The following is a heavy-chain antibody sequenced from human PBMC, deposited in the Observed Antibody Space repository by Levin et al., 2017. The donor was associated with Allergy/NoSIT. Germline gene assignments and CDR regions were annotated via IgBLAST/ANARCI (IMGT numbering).Heavy chain of an antibody. Sequence: GSLRLSCTVSGGSISSSSYYWGWIRQPPGKGLEWIGSIYYSGSTYYNPSLKGRVTISVDTSKNQFSLKLSSVTAADTAVYYCARRVSSSGYFYRGPPSTIDYWGQGTLVTVSS. V-gene: IGHV4-39*01. D-gene: IGHD3-22*01. CDR1: GGSISSSSYY. CDR3: ARRVSSSGYFYRGPPSTIDY. J-gene: IGHJ4*02. CDR2: IYYSGST.